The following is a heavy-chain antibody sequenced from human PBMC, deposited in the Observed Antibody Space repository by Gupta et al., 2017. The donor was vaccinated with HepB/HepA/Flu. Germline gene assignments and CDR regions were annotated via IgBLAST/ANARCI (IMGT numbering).Heavy chain of an antibody. J-gene: IGHJ4*02. V-gene: IGHV4-39*01. CDR1: GGSIKTTDHF. CDR2: IFQTGTP. Sequence: QLQLRESGPGLVKPSETLSLTCTVSGGSIKTTDHFWAWIRRPPGKGFEWIGSIFQTGTPYYDPFLKSRVTISIDTAKSQCTLSLNSVTAADTAVYYWARQAGASGDFLDYWGQGTLVIVSS. CDR3: ARQAGASGDFLDY. D-gene: IGHD1-26*01.